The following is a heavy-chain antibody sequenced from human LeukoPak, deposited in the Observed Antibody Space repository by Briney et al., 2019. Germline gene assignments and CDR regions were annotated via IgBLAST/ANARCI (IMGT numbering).Heavy chain of an antibody. V-gene: IGHV3-23*01. CDR1: GFTFSNAW. CDR3: AKALYGGHDY. Sequence: GGSLRLSCAASGFTFSNAWMSWVRQAPGKGLECVSALSGNGNTIYYADSVKGRFTISRDNSKNTLSLQMNSLRAEDTAVYYCAKALYGGHDYWGQGTLVTVSS. CDR2: LSGNGNTI. J-gene: IGHJ4*02. D-gene: IGHD4-23*01.